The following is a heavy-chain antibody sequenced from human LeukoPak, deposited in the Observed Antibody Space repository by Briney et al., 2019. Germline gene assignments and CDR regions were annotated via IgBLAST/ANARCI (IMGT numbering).Heavy chain of an antibody. CDR2: IYYSGST. CDR3: ARQGSSSWLYYFDS. D-gene: IGHD6-13*01. V-gene: IGHV4-39*01. J-gene: IGHJ4*02. Sequence: PSETLSLTCTVSGGSISSSSYYWGWIRQPPGKGLEWIGSIYYSGSTYYNPSLKGRATISIDTSKNQFSLKLSSVTAADTAVYYCARQGSSSWLYYFDSWGQGTLVTVSS. CDR1: GGSISSSSYY.